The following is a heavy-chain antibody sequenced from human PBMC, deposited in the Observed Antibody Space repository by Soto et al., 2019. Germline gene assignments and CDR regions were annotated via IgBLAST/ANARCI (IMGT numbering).Heavy chain of an antibody. CDR3: ARHLKAVAAEMAF. CDR1: GASISDTIYY. CDR2: IHYSGTT. D-gene: IGHD6-19*01. Sequence: SETLSLTCAVSGASISDTIYYWGLVLQSPGKGLEWIGSIHYSGTTQFHPSLKTRVTISVDTSKNEFYLRLRSVTAADTAIYFCARHLKAVAAEMAFWGQGIPVTVSS. J-gene: IGHJ4*02. V-gene: IGHV4-39*01.